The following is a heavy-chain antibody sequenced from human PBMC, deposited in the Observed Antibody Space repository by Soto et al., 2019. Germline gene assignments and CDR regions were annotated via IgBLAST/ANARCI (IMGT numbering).Heavy chain of an antibody. CDR1: GGSISSYY. V-gene: IGHV4-59*01. CDR3: GGGGEWLRFFGWSDP. J-gene: IGHJ5*02. D-gene: IGHD5-12*01. CDR2: IYYSGST. Sequence: QVQLQESGPGLVKPSETLSLTCTVSGGSISSYYWSWIRQPPGKGLEWIGYIYYSGSTNYNPSLQSRITISIDTPKDQVSLKAGSVTGADTAVYYWGGGGEWLRFFGWSDPWGQGTLGTVSS.